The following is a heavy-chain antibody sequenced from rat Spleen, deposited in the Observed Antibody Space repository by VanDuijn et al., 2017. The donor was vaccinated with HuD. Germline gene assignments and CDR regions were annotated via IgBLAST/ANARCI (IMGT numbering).Heavy chain of an antibody. Sequence: EVQLVESGGGLVQPGGSLKLSCVASGFTFNNYWMTWIRKAPGKGLEWVASITNASGRTYYPDSVKGRFTISRDNEKSTLYLQMNSLRSEDTATYYCTREETLYWYFDFWGPGTMVTVSS. D-gene: IGHD3-4*01. J-gene: IGHJ1*01. CDR1: GFTFNNYW. V-gene: IGHV5-31*01. CDR3: TREETLYWYFDF. CDR2: ITNASGRT.